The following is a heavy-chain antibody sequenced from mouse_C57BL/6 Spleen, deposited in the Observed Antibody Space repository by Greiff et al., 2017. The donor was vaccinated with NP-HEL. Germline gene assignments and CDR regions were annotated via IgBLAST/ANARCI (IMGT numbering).Heavy chain of an antibody. V-gene: IGHV1-82*01. Sequence: VKLMESGPELVKPGASVKISCKASGYAFSSSWMNWVKQRPGKGLEWIGRIYTGDGDTNYNGKVKGKATLTADNSSSTAYMQLSSLTSEDSAVYFCARDYYGSSPHWFAYWGQGTLVTVSA. D-gene: IGHD1-1*01. CDR3: ARDYYGSSPHWFAY. CDR2: IYTGDGDT. CDR1: GYAFSSSW. J-gene: IGHJ3*01.